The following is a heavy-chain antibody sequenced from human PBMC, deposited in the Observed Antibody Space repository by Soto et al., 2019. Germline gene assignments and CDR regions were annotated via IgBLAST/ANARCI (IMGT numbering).Heavy chain of an antibody. CDR3: ARDRLAFDYYDSSGYSFDY. CDR2: IIPIFGTA. D-gene: IGHD3-22*01. J-gene: IGHJ4*02. Sequence: SVKVSCKASGGTFSSYAISWVRQAPGQGLEWMGGIIPIFGTANYAQKFQGRVTITADESTSTAYMELSSLRSEDTAVYYCARDRLAFDYYDSSGYSFDYWGQGTLVTVSS. CDR1: GGTFSSYA. V-gene: IGHV1-69*13.